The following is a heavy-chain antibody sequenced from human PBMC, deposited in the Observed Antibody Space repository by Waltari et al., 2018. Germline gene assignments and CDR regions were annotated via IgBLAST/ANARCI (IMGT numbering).Heavy chain of an antibody. CDR3: AKGYSTKYYYYGMDV. D-gene: IGHD5-12*01. J-gene: IGHJ6*02. CDR2: ISSSGSTI. V-gene: IGHV3-48*03. CDR1: GFTFSSYE. Sequence: EVQLVESGGGLVQPGGSLRLSCAASGFTFSSYEMNWVRQAPGKGLGWVSYISSSGSTIYYADSVKGRFTISRDNAKNSLYLQMNSLRAEDTAVYYCAKGYSTKYYYYGMDVWGQGTTVTVSS.